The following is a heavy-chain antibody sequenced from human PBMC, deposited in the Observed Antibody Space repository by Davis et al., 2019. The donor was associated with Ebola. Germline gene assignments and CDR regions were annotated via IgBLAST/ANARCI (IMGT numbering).Heavy chain of an antibody. CDR1: GGSISTYY. CDR3: ASSGYSYGFDY. CDR2: IYYTGST. J-gene: IGHJ4*02. Sequence: SETLSLTCSVSGGSISTYYWSWIRQPPGKGLEWIGYIYYTGSTNYNPSLKSRVTISVDTSKKQFSLKLRSVTAADTAVYYCASSGYSYGFDYWGQGTLVTVSS. D-gene: IGHD5-18*01. V-gene: IGHV4-59*12.